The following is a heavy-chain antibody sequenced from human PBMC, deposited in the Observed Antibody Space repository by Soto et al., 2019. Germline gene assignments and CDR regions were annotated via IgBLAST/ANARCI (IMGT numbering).Heavy chain of an antibody. V-gene: IGHV5-51*01. J-gene: IGHJ4*02. Sequence: GESLKISCNVSGYSFTSYWIGWVRQMPGKGLEWMGIIYPKDSDTRYSPSFQGRVTISVDKSIATAYLQWSSLKASDTAMYYCARGAAAATSFDYWGQGTPVTVSS. CDR3: ARGAAAATSFDY. CDR1: GYSFTSYW. CDR2: IYPKDSDT. D-gene: IGHD2-2*01.